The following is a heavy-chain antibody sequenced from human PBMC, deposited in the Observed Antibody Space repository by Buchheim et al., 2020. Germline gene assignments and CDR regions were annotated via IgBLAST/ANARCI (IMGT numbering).Heavy chain of an antibody. J-gene: IGHJ5*02. CDR3: ARDTRGIAVAGTQGFDP. Sequence: QVQLVQSGAEVKKPGASVKVSCKASGYTFTSYYMHWVRQAPGQGLEWMGIISPSGGSTSYAQKFQGRVTMTRDTSTSTGYMEPSSLRSEDTAVYYCARDTRGIAVAGTQGFDPWGQGTL. D-gene: IGHD6-19*01. CDR2: ISPSGGST. CDR1: GYTFTSYY. V-gene: IGHV1-46*01.